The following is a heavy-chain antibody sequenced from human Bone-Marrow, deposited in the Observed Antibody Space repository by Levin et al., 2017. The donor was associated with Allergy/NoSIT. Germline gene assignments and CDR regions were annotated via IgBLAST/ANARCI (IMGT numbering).Heavy chain of an antibody. CDR1: GFTFSSYA. CDR2: ISGSGGST. J-gene: IGHJ2*01. CDR3: AKRRGFAAAGTGWYFDL. V-gene: IGHV3-23*01. D-gene: IGHD6-13*01. Sequence: GGSLRLSCAASGFTFSSYAMSWVRQAPGKGLEWVSAISGSGGSTYYADSVQGRFTISRDNSKNTLYLQMNSLRAEDTAVYYCAKRRGFAAAGTGWYFDLWGRGTLVTVSS.